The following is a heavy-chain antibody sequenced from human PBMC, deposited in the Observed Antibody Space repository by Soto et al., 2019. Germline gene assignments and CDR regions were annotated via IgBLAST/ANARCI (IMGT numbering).Heavy chain of an antibody. D-gene: IGHD5-12*01. J-gene: IGHJ6*02. Sequence: PGGSLRLSCAASGFTFSSYAMSWVRQAPGKGLEWVSAISGSGGSTYYADSVKGRFTISRDNSKNTLYLQMNSLRAEDTAVYYCAKDHFSLYSGYDYHVGAPYYYGMDVWGQGTTVTVSS. CDR1: GFTFSSYA. V-gene: IGHV3-23*01. CDR3: AKDHFSLYSGYDYHVGAPYYYGMDV. CDR2: ISGSGGST.